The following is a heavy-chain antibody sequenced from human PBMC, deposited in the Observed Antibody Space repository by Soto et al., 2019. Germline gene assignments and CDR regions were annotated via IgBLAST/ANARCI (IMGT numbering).Heavy chain of an antibody. D-gene: IGHD3-10*01. V-gene: IGHV4-31*03. Sequence: QVQLQESGPGLVKSSQTLSLTCTVSGGSISSDGNYWSWIRQHPGKGLEWIGYIYYSGSTNYNPSIKSRVTISVDTSKNHFSLKLNSVTAADTAVYYCARARMVRGIIYYYGMDVWGQGTTVTVSS. CDR2: IYYSGST. CDR1: GGSISSDGNY. CDR3: ARARMVRGIIYYYGMDV. J-gene: IGHJ6*02.